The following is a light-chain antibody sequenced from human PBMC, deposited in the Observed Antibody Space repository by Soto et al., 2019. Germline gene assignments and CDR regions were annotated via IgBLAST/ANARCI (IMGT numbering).Light chain of an antibody. CDR2: EVS. Sequence: DVVMTQTPLSLSVAPGQPASISCKSSQSLLHITGETFLFWYLQKPGQSPQLLIYEVSTRVSGVQDRFSGSGSGTDSTLEISRVETDDVGIYYCMQSTQLPPTFGQGTRLGIE. J-gene: IGKJ5*01. V-gene: IGKV2D-29*02. CDR1: QSLLHITGETF. CDR3: MQSTQLPPT.